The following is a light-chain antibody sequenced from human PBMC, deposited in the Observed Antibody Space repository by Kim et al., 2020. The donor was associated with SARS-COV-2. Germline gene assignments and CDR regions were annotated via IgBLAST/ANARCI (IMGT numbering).Light chain of an antibody. V-gene: IGKV3-11*01. CDR2: DAS. CDR3: QQRINWLT. Sequence: SLSPGERVTLSCRASQSVSSYLAWYQQKPGQAPRLLIYDASNRATGIPARFSGSGSGTDFTLTISSLEPEDFAVYYCQQRINWLTFGGGTKVDIK. J-gene: IGKJ4*01. CDR1: QSVSSY.